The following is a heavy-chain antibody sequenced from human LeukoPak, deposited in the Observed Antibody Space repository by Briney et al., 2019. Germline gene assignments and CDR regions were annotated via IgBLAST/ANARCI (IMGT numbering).Heavy chain of an antibody. CDR2: IGGSGGRT. CDR3: AKVTAWYSSSWYLAN. D-gene: IGHD6-13*01. Sequence: GGSLRLSCAASGFPFSSYAMTWVRQAPGKGLEWVSAIGGSGGRTYYADSVKGRFTISRDNFKNTLFLQMNSLRAEDTAVYHCAKVTAWYSSSWYLANWGQGTLVTVSS. CDR1: GFPFSSYA. V-gene: IGHV3-23*01. J-gene: IGHJ4*02.